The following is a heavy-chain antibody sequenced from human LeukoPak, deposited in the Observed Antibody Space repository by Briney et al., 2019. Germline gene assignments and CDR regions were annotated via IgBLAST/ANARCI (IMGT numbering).Heavy chain of an antibody. V-gene: IGHV3-21*01. CDR1: GFTFSSYS. D-gene: IGHD3-10*02. CDR2: ISSSSSYI. Sequence: GGSLRLSCTASGFTFSSYSMNWVRQAPGKGLEWVSSISSSSSYIYYADSVKGRFTISRDNARNSLYLQMNSLRAEDTAVYYCARGTMFPYYFDYWGQGTLVTVSS. J-gene: IGHJ4*02. CDR3: ARGTMFPYYFDY.